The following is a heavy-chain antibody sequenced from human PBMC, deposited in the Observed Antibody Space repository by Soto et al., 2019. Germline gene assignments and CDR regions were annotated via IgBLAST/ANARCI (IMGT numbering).Heavy chain of an antibody. J-gene: IGHJ4*02. CDR3: ARDSLTAAPTD. CDR2: IKQDGREK. CDR1: GFTFSSFW. Sequence: HPGGSLRLSCAASGFTFSSFWMRWVRQAPGKGLEWVASIKQDGREKYYLDSVKGRFTISRDNAKNSLYLQMNSLGAEDTALYYCARDSLTAAPTDWGQGTLVTVSS. V-gene: IGHV3-7*01. D-gene: IGHD6-13*01.